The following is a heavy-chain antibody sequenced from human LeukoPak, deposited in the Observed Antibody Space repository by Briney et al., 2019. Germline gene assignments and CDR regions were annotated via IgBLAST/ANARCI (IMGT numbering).Heavy chain of an antibody. V-gene: IGHV3-7*01. J-gene: IGHJ4*02. CDR2: IKQDGSEK. D-gene: IGHD5-24*01. CDR1: GFTFSSYW. Sequence: PGGSLRLSCTASGFTFSSYWMSWVRQAPGKGLEWVANIKQDGSEKYYVDSVKGRFTISRDNAKNSLYLQMNSLRAEDTAVYYCVRGGSDGWYYDYWGQGTLVTVSS. CDR3: VRGGSDGWYYDY.